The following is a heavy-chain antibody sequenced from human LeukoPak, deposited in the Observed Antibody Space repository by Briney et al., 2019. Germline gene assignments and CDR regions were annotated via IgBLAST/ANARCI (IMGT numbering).Heavy chain of an antibody. CDR2: ISYDGSNK. V-gene: IGHV3-30*04. CDR3: AGVDAAMPDAFDI. D-gene: IGHD5-18*01. Sequence: GGSLRLSCAASGLTFSSYAMHWVRQAPGKGLEWVAVISYDGSNKYYADSVKGRFTISRDNSKNTLYLQMNSLRADDTAVYYCAGVDAAMPDAFDIWGQGTTVTVSS. J-gene: IGHJ3*02. CDR1: GLTFSSYA.